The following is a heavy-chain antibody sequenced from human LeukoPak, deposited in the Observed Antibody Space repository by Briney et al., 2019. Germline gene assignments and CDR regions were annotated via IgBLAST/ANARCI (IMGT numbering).Heavy chain of an antibody. J-gene: IGHJ4*02. Sequence: NPGGSPRLSCEASGFTFSDYYMSWIRQAPGKGLEWISYISGSSSHINYADSVKGRFTISRDNAKKSVYLQMDSLRAEDTAVYYCARDQIGSWWGQGTLVIVSS. D-gene: IGHD6-13*01. CDR3: ARDQIGSW. V-gene: IGHV3-11*06. CDR1: GFTFSDYY. CDR2: ISGSSSHI.